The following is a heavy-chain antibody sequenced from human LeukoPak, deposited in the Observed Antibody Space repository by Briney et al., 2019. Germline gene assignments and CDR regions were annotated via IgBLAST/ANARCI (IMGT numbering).Heavy chain of an antibody. V-gene: IGHV2-5*02. CDR2: IYWDDDK. CDR1: GFSLNTRDVA. D-gene: IGHD6-19*01. Sequence: SGPTLVKPTQTLTLSCSFSGFSLNTRDVAVGWIRQPPGKALEWLALIYWDDDKRYSPSLKSRLTITKDTSKNQVVLTMTNMDPVDTATYYCAHGIVAGTAYYFDYWGQGTLVTVSS. J-gene: IGHJ4*02. CDR3: AHGIVAGTAYYFDY.